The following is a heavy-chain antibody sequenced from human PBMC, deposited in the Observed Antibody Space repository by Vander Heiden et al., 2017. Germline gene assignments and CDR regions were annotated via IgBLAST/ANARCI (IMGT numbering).Heavy chain of an antibody. Sequence: QVQLQQWGAGLLKPSGTLSLTCAVHDGPISDYNWIWIRQSPGKGLEWIGEINHSGSTDYNPSLKSRVTISIDTSKTQFSLRLRSVTAADTGVYYCARGLILREWEKDILYYVYYGMDVWGQGTRVTVSS. CDR2: INHSGST. D-gene: IGHD1-26*01. J-gene: IGHJ6*02. V-gene: IGHV4-34*01. CDR1: DGPISDYN. CDR3: ARGLILREWEKDILYYVYYGMDV.